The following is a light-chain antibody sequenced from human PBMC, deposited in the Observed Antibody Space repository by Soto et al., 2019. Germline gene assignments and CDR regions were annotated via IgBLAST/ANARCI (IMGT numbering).Light chain of an antibody. V-gene: IGLV3-1*01. CDR1: KLGDKY. CDR2: QDS. Sequence: SYELTQPPSVSVSPGQTASITCSGDKLGDKYVCWYHQKPGQSPLLVIYQDSKRPSGIPERFSGSNSGNTATLTISGTQPMDEADYYCQAWDRSTGVFGTGTKLTVL. CDR3: QAWDRSTGV. J-gene: IGLJ1*01.